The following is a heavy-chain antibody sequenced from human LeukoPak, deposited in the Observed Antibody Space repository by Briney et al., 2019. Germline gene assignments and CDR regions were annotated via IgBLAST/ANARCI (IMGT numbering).Heavy chain of an antibody. CDR3: ARRDCSSSTTCYDDFDY. V-gene: IGHV5-51*01. D-gene: IGHD2-2*01. CDR2: IYPGDSDT. J-gene: IGHJ4*02. Sequence: GDSLKISCKGSGYSFTSYWIGWVRQMPGKGLEWVGIIYPGDSDTRYSPSFQGQVTISADRSISTAYLQWSSLKASDTAMYYCARRDCSSSTTCYDDFDYWGPGTLVTVS. CDR1: GYSFTSYW.